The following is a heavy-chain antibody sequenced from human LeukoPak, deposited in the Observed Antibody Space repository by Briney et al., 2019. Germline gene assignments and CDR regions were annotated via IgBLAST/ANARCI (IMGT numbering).Heavy chain of an antibody. CDR3: ARERLGRMVRGSSGVDY. CDR1: GYTFNGYY. D-gene: IGHD3-10*01. Sequence: ASVKVSCKSSGYTFNGYYMHWVRQAPGQGLEGMGWINPNNGGTKYAQNFQGRVTMTRDTSISTAYMELSRLRSDDTAVYYCARERLGRMVRGSSGVDYWGQGTLVTVSS. V-gene: IGHV1-2*02. J-gene: IGHJ4*02. CDR2: INPNNGGT.